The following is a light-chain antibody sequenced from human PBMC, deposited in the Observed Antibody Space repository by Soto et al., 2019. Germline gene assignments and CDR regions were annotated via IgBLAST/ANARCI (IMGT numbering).Light chain of an antibody. CDR3: SSYTSSSVV. V-gene: IGLV2-14*01. CDR2: DVS. J-gene: IGLJ2*01. Sequence: QSVLTQPAYVSGSPGQSITISCTGTSSDVGGYNYVSWYQQHPGKAPKLMIYDVSNRPSGVSNRFSGSKSGNTASLTISGLQAEDEADYYCSSYTSSSVVFGGGTKLTVI. CDR1: SSDVGGYNY.